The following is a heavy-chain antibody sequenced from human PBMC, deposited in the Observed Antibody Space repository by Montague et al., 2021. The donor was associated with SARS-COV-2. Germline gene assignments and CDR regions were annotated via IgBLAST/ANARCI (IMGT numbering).Heavy chain of an antibody. CDR1: GDSVSSTSAS. CDR2: TYYRSWWRS. J-gene: IGHJ3*01. CDR3: ASAFYGDHWAFDV. D-gene: IGHD3-3*02. V-gene: IGHV6-1*01. Sequence: CAISGDSVSSTSASWNWIRQSPSRGLEWLGRTYYRSWWRSQYPGSLESRITISGDTSKNQFSLRLNSVTPEDTVVYYCASAFYGDHWAFDVWGQGTMVTVSS.